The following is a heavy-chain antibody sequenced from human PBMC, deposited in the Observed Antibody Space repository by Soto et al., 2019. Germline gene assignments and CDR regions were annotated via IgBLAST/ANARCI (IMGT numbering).Heavy chain of an antibody. CDR2: FDPEDGET. J-gene: IGHJ4*02. CDR1: GYTLTELS. CDR3: ARPKDYDDCLDL. D-gene: IGHD3-22*01. V-gene: IGHV1-24*01. Sequence: ASVKVSCKVSGYTLTELSMHWVRQAPGKGLEWMGGFDPEDGETIYAQKFQGRVTMTEDTSTDTAYMELSSLRSEDTAVYYRARPKDYDDCLDLWGQGTLVTVSS.